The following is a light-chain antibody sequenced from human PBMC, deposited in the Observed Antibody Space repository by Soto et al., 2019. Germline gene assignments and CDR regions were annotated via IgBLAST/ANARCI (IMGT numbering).Light chain of an antibody. CDR1: SSDIGGYNY. CDR3: SSYRSRSPLA. Sequence: QSALTQPASVSGSPGQSITISCTGTSSDIGGYNYVSWYQQHPGKAPKLMIYDVSNRPSGVSNRFSGSKSGNTASLTISGLQAEDEADYYCSSYRSRSPLAFGGGTKLTVL. V-gene: IGLV2-14*01. J-gene: IGLJ2*01. CDR2: DVS.